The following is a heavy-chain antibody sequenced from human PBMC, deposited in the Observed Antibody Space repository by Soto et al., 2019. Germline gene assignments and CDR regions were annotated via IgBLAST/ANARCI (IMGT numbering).Heavy chain of an antibody. Sequence: GGSLRLSCAASGFTFSSYGMHWVRQAPGKGLEWVAVIWYDGSNKYYADSVKGRFTISSDNSKNTLYLQMNSLRAEDTAVYYCARDSCASSWYPTYYYYYMDVWGKGTTVTVSS. J-gene: IGHJ6*03. D-gene: IGHD6-13*01. V-gene: IGHV3-33*01. CDR1: GFTFSSYG. CDR2: IWYDGSNK. CDR3: ARDSCASSWYPTYYYYYMDV.